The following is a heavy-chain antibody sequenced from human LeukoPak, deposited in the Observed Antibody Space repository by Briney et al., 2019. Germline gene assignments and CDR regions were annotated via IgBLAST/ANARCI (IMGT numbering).Heavy chain of an antibody. CDR3: ARGSLAASSNWFDP. Sequence: SETLSLTCAVSGGSISSSNWWSWVRQPPGKGLEWSGEIYHRGSTNYNPPLKSRVTISVDKSKNQSSLKLSSVAAADTAVDYCARGSLAASSNWFDPWGQGTLVTVSS. CDR1: GGSISSSNW. J-gene: IGHJ5*02. CDR2: IYHRGST. V-gene: IGHV4-4*02. D-gene: IGHD6-13*01.